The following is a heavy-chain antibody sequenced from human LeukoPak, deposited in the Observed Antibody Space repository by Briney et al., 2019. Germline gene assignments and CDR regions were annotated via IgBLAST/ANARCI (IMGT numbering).Heavy chain of an antibody. CDR3: AANSGPYYYYYMDV. J-gene: IGHJ6*03. V-gene: IGHV1-58*02. CDR1: GFTFTSSA. D-gene: IGHD1-26*01. Sequence: SVKVSCKASGFTFTSSAMQWVRQARGQRLEWIGWIVVGSGNTNYAQKFQERVTITRDMSTSTAYVELSSLRSEDTAVYYCAANSGPYYYYYMDVWGKGTTVTVSS. CDR2: IVVGSGNT.